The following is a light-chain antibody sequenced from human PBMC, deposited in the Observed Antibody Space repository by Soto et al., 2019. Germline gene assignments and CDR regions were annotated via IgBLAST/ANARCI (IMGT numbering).Light chain of an antibody. V-gene: IGKV1-5*01. J-gene: IGKJ1*01. CDR1: QTVNTW. CDR2: DAS. Sequence: GERVTITCRASQTVNTWLAWYQHKPGKAPKLLIYDASVLETGVPSRLSGFSAGTEFTLTISRLEPEDFAVYYCQQYGSSGTFGQGTKVDIK. CDR3: QQYGSSGT.